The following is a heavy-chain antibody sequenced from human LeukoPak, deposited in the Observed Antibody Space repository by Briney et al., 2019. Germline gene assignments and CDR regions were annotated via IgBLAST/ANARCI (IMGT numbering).Heavy chain of an antibody. Sequence: GGSLRLSCAASEFTVNSNYMIWVRQAPGKGLEWVSLIYSGGSTYNADSAKDRFTISRDNSKNTVYLQMNSLRAEDTAVYYCASRTTVTDADGFDIWGQGTMVTVSS. CDR2: IYSGGST. V-gene: IGHV3-66*01. J-gene: IGHJ3*02. D-gene: IGHD4-17*01. CDR1: EFTVNSNY. CDR3: ASRTTVTDADGFDI.